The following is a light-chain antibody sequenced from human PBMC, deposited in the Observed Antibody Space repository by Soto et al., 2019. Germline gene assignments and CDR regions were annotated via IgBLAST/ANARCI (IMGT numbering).Light chain of an antibody. J-gene: IGKJ3*01. V-gene: IGKV3-11*01. CDR1: QSVSSY. Sequence: EIVLTQSPATLSLSPGERATLSCRASQSVSSYLAWYQQKPGQAPRLLIYDASNRATGIPARFSGSGSGTGXTLTIXXLXXEDFAVYYCQQRSNWPRFTFGPGTKVDIK. CDR2: DAS. CDR3: QQRSNWPRFT.